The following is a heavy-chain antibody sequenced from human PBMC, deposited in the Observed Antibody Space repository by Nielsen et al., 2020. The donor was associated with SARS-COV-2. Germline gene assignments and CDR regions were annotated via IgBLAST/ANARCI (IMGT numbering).Heavy chain of an antibody. CDR2: ISYDGSDE. Sequence: LKISCAASGFTFSTYGIHWVRQAPGKGLEWVATISYDGSDEHYADSVKGRFTISRDNSKNTLYLQLTSLRADDTAVYFCAKDGEGDCWSGPSPLDYWGQGTLVTVSS. D-gene: IGHD3-3*01. CDR3: AKDGEGDCWSGPSPLDY. J-gene: IGHJ4*02. CDR1: GFTFSTYG. V-gene: IGHV3-30*18.